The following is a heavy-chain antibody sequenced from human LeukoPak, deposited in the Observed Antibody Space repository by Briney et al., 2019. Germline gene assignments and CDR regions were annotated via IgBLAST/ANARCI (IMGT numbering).Heavy chain of an antibody. CDR3: ARIGISARGTNFHH. Sequence: ASVKVSFKASGGTFSSYAISWVRQAPGQGLEWMGWINSNSADTNYAQNFQGRVTMTRDTSISTAYMELSRLRSDDTALYYCARIGISARGTNFHHWGQGTLVTVSS. CDR1: GGTFSSYA. V-gene: IGHV1-2*02. CDR2: INSNSADT. D-gene: IGHD6-13*01. J-gene: IGHJ1*01.